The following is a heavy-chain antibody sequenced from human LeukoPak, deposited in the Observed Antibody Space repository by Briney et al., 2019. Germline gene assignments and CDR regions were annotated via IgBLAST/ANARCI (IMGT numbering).Heavy chain of an antibody. CDR1: GGSFSGYY. J-gene: IGHJ4*02. CDR3: ARGTGTMIY. D-gene: IGHD1-1*01. V-gene: IGHV4-34*01. Sequence: SETLSLTCAVYGGSFSGYYWSWIRQPPGKGLEWIGEINHSGSTNYNPSLKSRVTISVDTSKNQFSLKLSSVTAADTAVYYCARGTGTMIYWGQGTLVTASS. CDR2: INHSGST.